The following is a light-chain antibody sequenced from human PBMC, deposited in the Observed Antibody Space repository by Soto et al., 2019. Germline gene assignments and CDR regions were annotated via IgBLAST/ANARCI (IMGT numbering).Light chain of an antibody. J-gene: IGKJ1*01. CDR1: QSLVYSDGNTY. CDR3: MQASHRPWT. CDR2: QVS. V-gene: IGKV2-30*01. Sequence: DVVMTQSPLSLPVTLGQPASISCRSSQSLVYSDGNTYLTWFQQRPGQSPRRLIYQVSTRDSGVPDRFRGRGSGPDFTLKISRVEAEDVGVYYCMQASHRPWTFGQGSKVEIK.